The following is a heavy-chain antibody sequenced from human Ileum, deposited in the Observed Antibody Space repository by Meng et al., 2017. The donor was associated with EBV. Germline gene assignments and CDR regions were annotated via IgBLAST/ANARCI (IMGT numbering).Heavy chain of an antibody. CDR2: INTGNGYT. J-gene: IGHJ4*02. CDR1: RYTFTVYP. V-gene: IGHV1-3*04. CDR3: ASRPVNNIGPFDY. Sequence: QAQLGQLAAEVKIPGASVKVSCKASRYTFTVYPIPVVRQAPGQRLEWMGWINTGNGYTEYSQSFQGRVTITRDTSATTAYMELSSLRSEDTAIYYCASRPVNNIGPFDYWGQGTLVTVSS. D-gene: IGHD2/OR15-2a*01.